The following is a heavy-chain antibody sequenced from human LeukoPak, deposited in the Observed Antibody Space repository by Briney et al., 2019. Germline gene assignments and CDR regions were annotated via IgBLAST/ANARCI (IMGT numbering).Heavy chain of an antibody. Sequence: PGGSLRLSCAASGFTFNSHAMHWVRRAPGKGLEWVADISFDGSNKYYAESVKGRFTISRDNSKNTLYLQMNSLRAEDTAVYYCAKMHYYGSGSFDYWGQGTLVTVSS. CDR2: ISFDGSNK. CDR1: GFTFNSHA. V-gene: IGHV3-30-3*02. CDR3: AKMHYYGSGSFDY. D-gene: IGHD3-10*01. J-gene: IGHJ4*02.